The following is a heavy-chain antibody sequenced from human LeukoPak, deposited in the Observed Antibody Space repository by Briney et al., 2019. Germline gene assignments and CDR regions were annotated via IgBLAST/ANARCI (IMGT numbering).Heavy chain of an antibody. V-gene: IGHV4-39*07. D-gene: IGHD2-15*01. CDR2: IFYSGST. Sequence: SETLSLTCTVSSGSISTSNYYWGWVRQPPGKALEWIGNIFYSGSTYYSPSLKSRVTISLDTSRNQFSLKLSSVTAADTAVYYCARLGGGTPDYYYYYYMDVWGKGTTVTVSS. CDR1: SGSISTSNYY. J-gene: IGHJ6*03. CDR3: ARLGGGTPDYYYYYYMDV.